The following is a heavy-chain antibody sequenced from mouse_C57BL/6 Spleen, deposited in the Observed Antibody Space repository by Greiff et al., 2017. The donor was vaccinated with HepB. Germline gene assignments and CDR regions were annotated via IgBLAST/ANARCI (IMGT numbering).Heavy chain of an antibody. V-gene: IGHV5-17*01. Sequence: EVQRVESGGGLVKPGGSLKLSCAASGFTFSDYGMHWVRQAPEKGLEWVAYISSGSSTIYYADTVKGRFTINRDNAKNTLFLQMTSLRSEDTAMYYCARQGTYYFDYWGQGTTLTVSS. CDR2: ISSGSSTI. CDR3: ARQGTYYFDY. J-gene: IGHJ2*01. CDR1: GFTFSDYG.